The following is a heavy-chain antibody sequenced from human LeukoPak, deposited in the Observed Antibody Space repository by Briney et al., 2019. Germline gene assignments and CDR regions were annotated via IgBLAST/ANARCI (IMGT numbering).Heavy chain of an antibody. CDR1: GGSVSSYY. V-gene: IGHV4-59*02. CDR2: IHNSGRT. Sequence: PSETLSLTCSVSGGSVSSYYWSWIRQSPGKGLEWIGYIHNSGRTNYNPSLKSRVTGFVDTSKNQVSLRLSSVTAADTAVYYCARDKVVVVPAAMPGSWFDPWGQGTLVTVSS. J-gene: IGHJ5*02. D-gene: IGHD2-2*01. CDR3: ARDKVVVVPAAMPGSWFDP.